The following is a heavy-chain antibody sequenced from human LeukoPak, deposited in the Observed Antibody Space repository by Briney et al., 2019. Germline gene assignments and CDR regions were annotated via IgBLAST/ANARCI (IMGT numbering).Heavy chain of an antibody. CDR2: ISSNGGST. Sequence: GRSLRLSCSASGFTFSSYAMHWVRQAPGKGLEYVSAISSNGGSTYYADSVKGRFTISRDNSKNTLYLQMSSLRAGDTAVYYCVKDGYSGYDPIPFDYWGQGTLVTVSS. CDR3: VKDGYSGYDPIPFDY. V-gene: IGHV3-64D*06. D-gene: IGHD5-12*01. CDR1: GFTFSSYA. J-gene: IGHJ4*02.